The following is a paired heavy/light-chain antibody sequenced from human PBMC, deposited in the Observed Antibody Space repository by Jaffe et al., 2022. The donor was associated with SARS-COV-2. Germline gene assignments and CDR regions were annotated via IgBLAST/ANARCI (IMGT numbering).Heavy chain of an antibody. D-gene: IGHD4-4*01. CDR3: ATHLYMSYH. CDR1: GITFIRYG. Sequence: EVQLVESGGDLVQPGGSLRLSCVTSGITFIRYGVGWVRQAPGKGLEWVSGITGGGVYYADSVRGRFTISKDNSKSTFYLQMDSLRAEDTAFYFCATHLYMSYHWGHGTLVTVSS. V-gene: IGHV3-23*04. CDR2: ITGGGV. J-gene: IGHJ4*01.
Light chain of an antibody. J-gene: IGKJ1*01. CDR1: QDISDY. V-gene: IGKV1-16*02. Sequence: DIQMTQSPSSLSASVGDRVTITCRASQDISDYLVWFQQRPGKAPKSLIYAASSLQSGVPSKFSGSGSGTEFTLTISSLQPEDFATYYCLQYHQYPWTSGQGTRV. CDR2: AAS. CDR3: LQYHQYPWT.